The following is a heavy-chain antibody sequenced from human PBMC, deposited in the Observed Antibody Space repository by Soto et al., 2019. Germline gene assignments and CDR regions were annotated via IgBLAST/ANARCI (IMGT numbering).Heavy chain of an antibody. CDR3: AKAFEYSGSSGFSGY. Sequence: QVQLVESGGGVVQPGRSLRLSCAASGFTFSSYGMHWVRQAPGKGLEWVAVISYDGSNKYYADSVKGRFTISRDNSKNTLYLQMNSLRAEDTAVYYCAKAFEYSGSSGFSGYWGQGTLVTVSS. CDR2: ISYDGSNK. J-gene: IGHJ4*02. D-gene: IGHD6-6*01. CDR1: GFTFSSYG. V-gene: IGHV3-30*18.